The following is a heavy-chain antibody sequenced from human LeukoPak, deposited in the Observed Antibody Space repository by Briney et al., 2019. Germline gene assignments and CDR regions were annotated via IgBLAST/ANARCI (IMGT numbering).Heavy chain of an antibody. CDR3: ARDKAGSWFDY. J-gene: IGHJ4*02. CDR1: GDSISSYY. Sequence: ASETLSLTCTGSGDSISSYYWSWIRQPPGKGLEWIGYIYYSGSTNYNPSLKSRVTISGDTSKNQFSLKLSSVTAADTAVYYCARDKAGSWFDYWGQGTLVTVSS. D-gene: IGHD6-13*01. CDR2: IYYSGST. V-gene: IGHV4-59*01.